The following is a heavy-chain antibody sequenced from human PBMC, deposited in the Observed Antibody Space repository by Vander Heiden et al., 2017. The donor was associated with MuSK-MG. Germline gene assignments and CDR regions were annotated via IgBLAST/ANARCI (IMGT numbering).Heavy chain of an antibody. CDR2: IYHSGST. D-gene: IGHD2-2*02. CDR3: ARLGCRRTSCYTDFDY. J-gene: IGHJ4*02. V-gene: IGHV4-38-2*01. Sequence: QVQLQESGPGLVKPSETLSLTCAVSGYSISSGYYWGWIRQPPGKGLEWIGSIYHSGSTYYNPALKSRVTISVDTSKNQFSLKLSSVTDEDKAVYYCARLGCRRTSCYTDFDYWGQGNLVTVSS. CDR1: GYSISSGYY.